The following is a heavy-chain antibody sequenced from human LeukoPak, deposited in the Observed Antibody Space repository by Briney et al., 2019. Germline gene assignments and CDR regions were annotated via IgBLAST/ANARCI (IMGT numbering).Heavy chain of an antibody. D-gene: IGHD3-10*01. CDR3: AKVLNYYGSGYFDY. CDR2: ISGSGGST. V-gene: IGHV3-23*01. J-gene: IGHJ4*02. Sequence: GGSLRLSCTASGFTFSSYAMSGVRQAPGKGLEWVSAISGSGGSTHYADSVKGRFTISRDNSKNTLYLQMNCLRAEDTAVYYCAKVLNYYGSGYFDYWGQGTLVTVSS. CDR1: GFTFSSYA.